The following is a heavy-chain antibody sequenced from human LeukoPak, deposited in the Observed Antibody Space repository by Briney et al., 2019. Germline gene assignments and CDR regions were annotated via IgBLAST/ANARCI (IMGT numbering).Heavy chain of an antibody. CDR2: IYYSGST. CDR3: ASNIVAHFDY. J-gene: IGHJ4*02. Sequence: PSETLSLTCTVSGGSISSSSHYWGWIRQPPGKGLEWIGSIYYSGSTYYNPSLKSRVTISVDTSKNQFSLKLSSVTAADTAVYYCASNIVAHFDYWGQGTLVTVSS. V-gene: IGHV4-39*01. CDR1: GGSISSSSHY. D-gene: IGHD5-12*01.